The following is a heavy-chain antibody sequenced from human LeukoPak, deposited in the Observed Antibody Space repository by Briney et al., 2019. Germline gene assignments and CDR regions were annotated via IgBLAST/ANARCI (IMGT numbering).Heavy chain of an antibody. D-gene: IGHD3-22*01. Sequence: GESLKISCKGSGYSFTSYWIGWVRQMPGKGLEWMGIIYPGDSDTRYSPSFQGQATISADKSISTAYLQWSSLKASDTAMYYCARPGLAYYYDSSGYYPFDYWGQGTLVTVSS. CDR2: IYPGDSDT. J-gene: IGHJ4*02. CDR1: GYSFTSYW. CDR3: ARPGLAYYYDSSGYYPFDY. V-gene: IGHV5-51*01.